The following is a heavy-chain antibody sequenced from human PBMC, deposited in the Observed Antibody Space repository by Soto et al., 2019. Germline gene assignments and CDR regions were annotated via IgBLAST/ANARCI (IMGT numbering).Heavy chain of an antibody. CDR2: ISSSTSAT. CDR1: GFPFDPYF. J-gene: IGHJ4*02. D-gene: IGHD6-13*01. CDR3: AREQLVCLGL. V-gene: IGHV3-48*01. Sequence: GGYLKLSCVAYGFPFDPYFMAWVRQAPGKGLEWVSYISSSTSATHYADSMKDRFTISRDNSKNSIYLQMNSLRAEDTAVYFCAREQLVCLGLWCQGTLVTVSS.